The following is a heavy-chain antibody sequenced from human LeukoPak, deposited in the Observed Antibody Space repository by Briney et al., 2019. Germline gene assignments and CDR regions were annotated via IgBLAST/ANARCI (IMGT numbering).Heavy chain of an antibody. V-gene: IGHV4-39*07. CDR3: ASFYGSGFSFDY. CDR2: IYYSGST. Sequence: LETLSLTCTVSGGSISSSSYYWGWIRQPPGKGLEWIGSIYYSGSTYYNPSLKSRVTISVDTSKNQFSLKLSSVTAADTAVYYCASFYGSGFSFDYWGQGTLVTVSS. D-gene: IGHD3-10*01. J-gene: IGHJ4*02. CDR1: GGSISSSSYY.